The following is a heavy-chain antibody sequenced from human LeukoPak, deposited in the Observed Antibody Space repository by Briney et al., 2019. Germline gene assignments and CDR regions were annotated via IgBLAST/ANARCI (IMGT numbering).Heavy chain of an antibody. V-gene: IGHV3-23*01. CDR3: ATTLMKDSSSSGY. CDR2: ISGSGGST. Sequence: GGSLRLSCAASGFTFSSYAMCWVGQAPGKGLEWVSAISGSGGSTYYADSVKGRFTISRDNSKNTLYLQMNSLRAEDTAVYYCATTLMKDSSSSGYWGQGTLVTVSS. J-gene: IGHJ4*02. CDR1: GFTFSSYA. D-gene: IGHD6-6*01.